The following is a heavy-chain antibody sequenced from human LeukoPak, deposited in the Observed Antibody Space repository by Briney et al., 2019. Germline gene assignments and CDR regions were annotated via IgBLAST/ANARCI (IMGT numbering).Heavy chain of an antibody. V-gene: IGHV3-23*01. CDR3: ANRLDYFDY. Sequence: GGPLKLSGAPSGSTFGSKPMSWVRRPPGKGLEWVSSISGSGGGTYYADSVKGRFTISRDNSKNTLHLQMNSLRAEDTAVYYCANRLDYFDYWGQGTLVTVSS. D-gene: IGHD3-9*01. CDR2: ISGSGGGT. J-gene: IGHJ4*02. CDR1: GSTFGSKP.